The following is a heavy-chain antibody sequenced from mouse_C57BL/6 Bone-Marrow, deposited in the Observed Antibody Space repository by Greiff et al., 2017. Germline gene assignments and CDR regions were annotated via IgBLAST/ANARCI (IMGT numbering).Heavy chain of an antibody. CDR2: INPYNGGT. CDR3: ASHYYGPSWFAY. V-gene: IGHV1-19*01. J-gene: IGHJ3*01. D-gene: IGHD1-1*01. Sequence: VQLQQSGPVLVKPGASVKMSCKASGYTFTDYYMNWVKQSHGKSLEWIGVINPYNGGTSYNQKFKGKATLTVATSSSTAYMGLYSLTSEDSAVYYGASHYYGPSWFAYWGQGTLVTVSA. CDR1: GYTFTDYY.